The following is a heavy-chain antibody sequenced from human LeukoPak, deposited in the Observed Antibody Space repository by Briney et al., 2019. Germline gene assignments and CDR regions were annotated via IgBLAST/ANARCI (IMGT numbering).Heavy chain of an antibody. J-gene: IGHJ4*02. Sequence: PGGSLRLSCAASGFTFSSYAMSWVRQAPGKGLEWVSAISGSGGSTYYADSVKGRFTISRDNSKNTLYLQMNSLRAEDTAVYYCAKGLFDIVVVPAAIAHPFDYWGQGTLVTVSS. CDR1: GFTFSSYA. V-gene: IGHV3-23*01. D-gene: IGHD2-2*01. CDR2: ISGSGGST. CDR3: AKGLFDIVVVPAAIAHPFDY.